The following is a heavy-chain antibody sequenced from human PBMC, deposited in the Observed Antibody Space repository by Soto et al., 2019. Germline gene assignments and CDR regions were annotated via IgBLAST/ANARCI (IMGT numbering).Heavy chain of an antibody. D-gene: IGHD5-12*01. V-gene: IGHV4-59*01. Sequence: SETLSLTCTVSGDSIRSYYWTWIRQPPGKGLELIGYIYYSGSTRYNPSLKSRVTISVYMSKNQFSLKLSSVIDADTAVYYCARAYGGFDNGLDVWGQGTAVTVSS. J-gene: IGHJ6*02. CDR2: IYYSGST. CDR3: ARAYGGFDNGLDV. CDR1: GDSIRSYY.